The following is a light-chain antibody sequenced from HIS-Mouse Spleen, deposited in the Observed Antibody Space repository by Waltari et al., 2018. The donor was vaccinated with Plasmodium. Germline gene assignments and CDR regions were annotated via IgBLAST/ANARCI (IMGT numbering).Light chain of an antibody. J-gene: IGLJ1*01. Sequence: QSALTQPASVSGSPGQSITISCTGTSSDVGSYNLVSWYQQHPGKAPKLMLYEGSKRPSGVSNGFSGSKSGNTASLTISGLQAEDEADYYCCSYAGSSTYVFGTGTKVTVL. CDR3: CSYAGSSTYV. V-gene: IGLV2-23*01. CDR1: SSDVGSYNL. CDR2: EGS.